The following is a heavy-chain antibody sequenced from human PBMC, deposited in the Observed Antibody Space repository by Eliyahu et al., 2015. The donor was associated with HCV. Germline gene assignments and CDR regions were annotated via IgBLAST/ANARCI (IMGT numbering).Heavy chain of an antibody. CDR2: INTSGGST. CDR3: ARDARIVMMIDGANWFDP. J-gene: IGHJ5*02. Sequence: QVQLVQSGAEVXKPGASVXISCXASGYTFTSYYMHWMRQAPGQGXEWMGIINTSGGSTTYXQKXQGRVTMTRDTSTNTVHMELSSLSPEDTAVYYCARDARIVMMIDGANWFDPWGQGTLVTVSS. V-gene: IGHV1-46*01. D-gene: IGHD2-21*01. CDR1: GYTFTSYY.